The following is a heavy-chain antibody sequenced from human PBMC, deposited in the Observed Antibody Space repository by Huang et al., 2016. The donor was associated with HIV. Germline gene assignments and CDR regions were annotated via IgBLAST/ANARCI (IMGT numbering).Heavy chain of an antibody. J-gene: IGHJ4*02. Sequence: QVQLQESGTGLLRPSETLSLTCTVSGGSISSHYWSWIRQPPGKGLEWIGSIYYSETTTPNPTLKRRVTISVDTSKIQFSLKLNSVTAADTAVYYCARDRDPIPSGDYWGQGTLVTVSS. D-gene: IGHD6-25*01. V-gene: IGHV4-59*11. CDR2: IYYSETT. CDR1: GGSISSHY. CDR3: ARDRDPIPSGDY.